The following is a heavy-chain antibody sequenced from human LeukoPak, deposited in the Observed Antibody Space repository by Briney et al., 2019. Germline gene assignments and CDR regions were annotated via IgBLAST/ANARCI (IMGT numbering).Heavy chain of an antibody. D-gene: IGHD4-17*01. CDR2: INHSGST. CDR3: ARVRGTMTTVTPEDY. Sequence: PSETLSLTCALYGGSFSGYYWSWIRQPPGKGLEWIGEINHSGSTNYNPSLKSRVTISVDTSKNQFSLKLSSVTAADTAVYYCARVRGTMTTVTPEDYWGQGTLVTVSS. V-gene: IGHV4-34*01. CDR1: GGSFSGYY. J-gene: IGHJ4*02.